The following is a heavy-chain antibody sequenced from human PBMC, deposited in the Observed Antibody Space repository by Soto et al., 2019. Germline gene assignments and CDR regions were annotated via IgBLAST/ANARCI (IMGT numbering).Heavy chain of an antibody. CDR1: GGTFSSYT. Sequence: QVQLVQSGAEVKKPGSSVKVSCKASGGTFSSYTISWVRQAPGQGLEWMGRIIPILGIANYAQKFQGRVTITADKSTSTAYMELSSLRSEDTAVYYCARAVHGGPDLILFDYWGQGTLVTVSS. J-gene: IGHJ4*02. CDR3: ARAVHGGPDLILFDY. D-gene: IGHD3-16*01. CDR2: IIPILGIA. V-gene: IGHV1-69*02.